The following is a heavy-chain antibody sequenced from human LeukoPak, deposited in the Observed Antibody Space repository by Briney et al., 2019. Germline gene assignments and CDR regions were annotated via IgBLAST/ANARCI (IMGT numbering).Heavy chain of an antibody. D-gene: IGHD2-15*01. J-gene: IGHJ4*02. V-gene: IGHV1-69*01. CDR2: IIPIFGTA. CDR3: ARRHRDCSGGSCSVFDY. Sequence: SVKVSCKASGGTFSSYAISWVRQAPGQGLEWMGGIIPIFGTANYAQKFQGRVTITADESTSTAYMELRSLRSDDTAVYYCARRHRDCSGGSCSVFDYWGQGTLVTVSS. CDR1: GGTFSSYA.